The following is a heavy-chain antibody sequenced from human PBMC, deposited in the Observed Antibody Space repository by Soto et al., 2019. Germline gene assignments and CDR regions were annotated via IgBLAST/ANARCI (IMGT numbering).Heavy chain of an antibody. V-gene: IGHV3-9*01. Sequence: GGSLRLSCAASGFTFDDYAMHWVRQAPGKGLEWVSGISWNSGSIGYADSVKGRFTISRDNAKNSLYLQMNSLRAEDTALYYCAKGGIYRKPKTPIDYWGQGTLVTVSS. D-gene: IGHD4-4*01. CDR2: ISWNSGSI. CDR3: AKGGIYRKPKTPIDY. CDR1: GFTFDDYA. J-gene: IGHJ4*02.